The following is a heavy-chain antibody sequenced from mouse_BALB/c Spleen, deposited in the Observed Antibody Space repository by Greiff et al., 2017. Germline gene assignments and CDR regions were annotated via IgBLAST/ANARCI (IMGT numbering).Heavy chain of an antibody. Sequence: EVKLVESGGGLVKPGGSLKFSCAASGFTFSDYYMYWVRQTPEKRLEWVATISDGGSYTYYPDSVKGQFTISRDNAKNNLYLQISSLKSEDTAMYYCEREGGNYDNYGWFAYWGQGTLVTVSA. D-gene: IGHD2-1*01. V-gene: IGHV5-4*02. CDR1: GFTFSDYY. J-gene: IGHJ3*01. CDR2: ISDGGSYT. CDR3: EREGGNYDNYGWFAY.